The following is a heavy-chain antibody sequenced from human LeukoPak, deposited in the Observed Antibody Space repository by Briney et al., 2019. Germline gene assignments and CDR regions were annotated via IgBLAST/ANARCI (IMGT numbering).Heavy chain of an antibody. CDR1: GFTFSNYG. J-gene: IGHJ4*02. Sequence: PGGSLRLSCAASGFTFSNYGMNWVRQAPGKGLEWISYISRSGATIYYADSVKGRFTISRDNAKNSLYLQMNSLGAEDTAVYYCARDQGGGDIYFDYWGQGTLVTVSS. V-gene: IGHV3-48*03. D-gene: IGHD2-21*02. CDR3: ARDQGGGDIYFDY. CDR2: ISRSGATI.